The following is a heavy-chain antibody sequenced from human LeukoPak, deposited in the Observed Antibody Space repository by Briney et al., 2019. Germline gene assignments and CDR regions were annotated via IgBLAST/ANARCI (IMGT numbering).Heavy chain of an antibody. Sequence: SETLSLTCTVSGGSISSYYWSWIRQPPGKGLEWTGYIYYSGSTNYNPSLKSRVTISVDTSKNQFSLRLSSVTAADTAVYYCAVQGSGFHNAPAGDFDYWGQGTLVTVSS. CDR2: IYYSGST. V-gene: IGHV4-59*08. CDR1: GGSISSYY. D-gene: IGHD3-10*01. CDR3: AVQGSGFHNAPAGDFDY. J-gene: IGHJ4*02.